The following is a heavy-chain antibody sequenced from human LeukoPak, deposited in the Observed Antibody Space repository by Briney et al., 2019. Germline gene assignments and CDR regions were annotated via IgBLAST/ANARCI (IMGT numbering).Heavy chain of an antibody. Sequence: PGGSLRLSCAASGFTFSSYAMNWVRQAPGKGLEWVSAISGSGGATYYADSVKGRFTMSRDNSKNTLYLQMNSLRAEDTAVYYCAKGAYYHGSGRYFDYWGQGTLSPSPQ. CDR2: ISGSGGAT. J-gene: IGHJ4*02. CDR1: GFTFSSYA. D-gene: IGHD3-10*01. CDR3: AKGAYYHGSGRYFDY. V-gene: IGHV3-23*01.